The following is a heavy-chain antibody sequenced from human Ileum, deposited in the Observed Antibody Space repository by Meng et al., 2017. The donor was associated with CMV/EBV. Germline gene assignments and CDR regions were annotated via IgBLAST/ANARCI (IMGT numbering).Heavy chain of an antibody. CDR2: IHTSGST. CDR1: GGSIISGSHY. CDR3: AKEQSIGIAVTGIFDF. J-gene: IGHJ4*02. D-gene: IGHD6-19*01. V-gene: IGHV4-61*02. Sequence: QVWLQEPGPRLVKPPQTLSLSCTVSGGSIISGSHYWSWIRQSAGKGLEWIGRIHTSGSTNYNPSLESRVTISIDTSRNQFSLRLASVTAADTAVYFCAKEQSIGIAVTGIFDFWGQGALVTVSS.